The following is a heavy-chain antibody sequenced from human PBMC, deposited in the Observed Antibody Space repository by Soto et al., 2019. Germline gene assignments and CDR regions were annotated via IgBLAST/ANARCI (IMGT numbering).Heavy chain of an antibody. CDR1: GGSISSNDW. D-gene: IGHD2-15*01. CDR3: ARREGDCRGGSCPYYHD. CDR2: IYHSGST. Sequence: QVQLQESGPGLVKPSETLSLTCTVSGGSISSNDWWSWVRQTPGKGLEWIGEIYHSGSTNYNPSLKRRVTLSLAKSKTRFSLSLNFVTAADPAVYYCARREGDCRGGSCPYYHDRGQGPLVTASS. J-gene: IGHJ4*02. V-gene: IGHV4-4*02.